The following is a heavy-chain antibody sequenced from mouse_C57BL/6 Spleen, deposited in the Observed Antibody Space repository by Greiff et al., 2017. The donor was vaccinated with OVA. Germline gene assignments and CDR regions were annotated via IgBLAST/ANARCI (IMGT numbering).Heavy chain of an antibody. CDR2: ISSGGDYI. Sequence: EVKLVESGEGLVKPGGSLKLSCAASGFTFSSYAMSWVRQTPEKRLEWVAYISSGGDYIYYADTVKGRFTISRDNARNTLYLQMSSLKSDDTAMYYCTRGSLYDGFDYWGQGTTLTVSS. D-gene: IGHD2-3*01. CDR3: TRGSLYDGFDY. CDR1: GFTFSSYA. J-gene: IGHJ2*01. V-gene: IGHV5-9-1*02.